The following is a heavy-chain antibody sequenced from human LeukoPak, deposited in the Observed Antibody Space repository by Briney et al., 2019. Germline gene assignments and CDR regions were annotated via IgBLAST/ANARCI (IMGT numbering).Heavy chain of an antibody. J-gene: IGHJ3*02. V-gene: IGHV4-4*07. D-gene: IGHD2/OR15-2a*01. CDR1: GGSISSYY. CDR2: IYTSGST. Sequence: SETLSLTCTVSGGSISSYYWSWIRQPAGKGLEWIGRIYTSGSTNYNPSLKSRVTISVDTSKNQFSLKLSSVTAADTAVYYCASGIITTYAFDIWGQGTMVTVSS. CDR3: ASGIITTYAFDI.